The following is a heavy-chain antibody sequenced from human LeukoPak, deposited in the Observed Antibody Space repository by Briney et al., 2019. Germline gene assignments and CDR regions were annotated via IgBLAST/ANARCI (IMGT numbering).Heavy chain of an antibody. Sequence: GGSLRLSCAASGFSLSRSFLSWVRLAPGKGLEWVSIIYSGGDTYYADSLKVRFTISRDNSKNTLYLQISTLRDEDTAVYYCARRGNPGTYFDYWGQGTLVAVSA. CDR3: ARRGNPGTYFDY. D-gene: IGHD6-13*01. J-gene: IGHJ4*02. CDR2: IYSGGDT. CDR1: GFSLSRSF. V-gene: IGHV3-66*04.